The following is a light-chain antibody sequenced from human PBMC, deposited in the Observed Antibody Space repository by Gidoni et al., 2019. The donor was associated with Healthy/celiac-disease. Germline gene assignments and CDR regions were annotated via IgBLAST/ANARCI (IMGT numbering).Light chain of an antibody. CDR1: QSVSSN. CDR2: GAS. CDR3: QQYNNWPQLT. J-gene: IGKJ4*01. Sequence: EIAMTQSPATLSVSPGERATLSCRASQSVSSNLAWYQQKPGQAPRLLIYGASTRATGIPARFSGSGSGTEFTLTISSLQSEDFAVYYCQQYNNWPQLTFXGXTKVEIK. V-gene: IGKV3-15*01.